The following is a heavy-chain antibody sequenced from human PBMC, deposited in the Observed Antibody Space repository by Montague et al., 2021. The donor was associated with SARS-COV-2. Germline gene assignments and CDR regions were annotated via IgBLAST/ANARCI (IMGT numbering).Heavy chain of an antibody. CDR3: SGENTVTTFGGPYYIDS. CDR2: IYDSGST. D-gene: IGHD4-17*01. V-gene: IGHV4-59*02. CDR1: GSSVRSYY. Sequence: SETLSLTCIVSGSSVRSYYCSWIWLPPGKGLERNGYIYDSGSTNYYPSPTRKVTISVDTSTNKFPLKLSLVTAADTAVYYCSGENTVTTFGGPYYIDSWGQGTLVTVSA. J-gene: IGHJ4*01.